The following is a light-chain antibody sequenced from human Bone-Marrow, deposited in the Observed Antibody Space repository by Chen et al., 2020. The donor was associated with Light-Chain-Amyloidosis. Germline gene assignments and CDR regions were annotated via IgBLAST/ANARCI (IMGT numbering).Light chain of an antibody. CDR1: NIGSTS. V-gene: IGLV3-21*02. CDR2: DDS. J-gene: IGLJ3*02. Sequence: SYVLTQPSSVSVAPGQKATIACGGNNIGSTSVHWYQQTPGQAPLLVVYDDSDRPSGIPERLSGSNSGNTATLTISRVEAGDEADYYCQVWDRSSDHPVFGGGTKLTVL. CDR3: QVWDRSSDHPV.